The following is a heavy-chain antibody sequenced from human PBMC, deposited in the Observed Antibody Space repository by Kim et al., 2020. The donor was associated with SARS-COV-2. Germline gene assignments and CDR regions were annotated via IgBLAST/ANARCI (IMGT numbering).Heavy chain of an antibody. CDR3: AKRGEVKGGYFDY. CDR2: IGGDDFST. CDR1: GFTFSLYA. V-gene: IGHV3-23*01. Sequence: GGSLRLSCAASGFTFSLYAMNWVRQAPGKGLEWVSTIGGDDFSTYYADSVRGRFTISRDNSKNTLYLQMNSLRVEDTAVYYCAKRGEVKGGYFDYWGQGTLVTVAS. D-gene: IGHD3-22*01. J-gene: IGHJ4*02.